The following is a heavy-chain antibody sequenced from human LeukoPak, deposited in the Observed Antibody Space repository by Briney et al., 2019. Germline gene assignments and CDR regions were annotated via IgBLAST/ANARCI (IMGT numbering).Heavy chain of an antibody. CDR1: GYTFTSYG. CDR3: ARDRRPSSDFDPGDY. V-gene: IGHV1-18*01. Sequence: GASVKVSCKASGYTFTSYGISWVRQAPGQGLEWMGWISAYNGNTNYAQKFQGRVTMTTDTSTSTAYMELRSLRSDDTAVYYCARDRRPSSDFDPGDYWGQGTLVTVSS. CDR2: ISAYNGNT. J-gene: IGHJ4*02. D-gene: IGHD2-21*02.